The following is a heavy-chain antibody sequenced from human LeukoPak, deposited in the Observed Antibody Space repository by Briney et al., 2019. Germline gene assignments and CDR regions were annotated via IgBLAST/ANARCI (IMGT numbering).Heavy chain of an antibody. V-gene: IGHV4-4*07. CDR3: ARDLRLRGYYYYMDV. Sequence: SETLSLTCTVSGGSISSHYWSWIRQPAGKGLEWIGRIYTSGSPNYNPSLKSRVTMSVDTSKNQFSLNLSSVTAADTAVYYCARDLRLRGYYYYMDVWGKGTTVTVSS. J-gene: IGHJ6*03. CDR1: GGSISSHY. D-gene: IGHD3-10*01. CDR2: IYTSGSP.